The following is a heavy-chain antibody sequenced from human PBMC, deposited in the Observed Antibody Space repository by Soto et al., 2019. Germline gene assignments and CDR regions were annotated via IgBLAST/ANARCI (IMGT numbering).Heavy chain of an antibody. Sequence: QVQLVQSGAEVKKPGSSVKVSCKASGGTFSSYTISWVRQAPGQGLEWMGRIIPILGIANYAQKFQGRVTITADKSTSTAYMELSSLRSEDMAVYYCARDNGWLQLNYFDYWGQGTLVTVSS. CDR1: GGTFSSYT. V-gene: IGHV1-69*08. J-gene: IGHJ4*02. D-gene: IGHD1-1*01. CDR3: ARDNGWLQLNYFDY. CDR2: IIPILGIA.